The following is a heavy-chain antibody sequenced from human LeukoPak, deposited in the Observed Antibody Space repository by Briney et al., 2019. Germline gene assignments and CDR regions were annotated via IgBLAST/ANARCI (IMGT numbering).Heavy chain of an antibody. CDR3: ATVLRVLLTRSELDP. J-gene: IGHJ5*02. D-gene: IGHD4-11*01. V-gene: IGHV1-58*02. CDR1: GFTFTSSA. CDR2: IVVGSGNT. Sequence: ASVKVSCKASGFTFTSSAMQWVRQARGQRLEWIGWIVVGSGNTNYAQKFQERVTITRDMSTSTAYMELSSLRSEDTAVYYCATVLRVLLTRSELDPWGQGTLVTVSS.